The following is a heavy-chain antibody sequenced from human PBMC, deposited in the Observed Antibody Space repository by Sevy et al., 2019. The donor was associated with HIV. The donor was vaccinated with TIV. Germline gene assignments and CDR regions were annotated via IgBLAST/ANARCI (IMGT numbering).Heavy chain of an antibody. CDR2: IYYSGST. J-gene: IGHJ4*02. CDR3: ASIGY. V-gene: IGHV4-39*01. D-gene: IGHD1-26*01. CDR1: GGSISSSSYY. Sequence: GSLRLSCTVSGGSISSSSYYWGWIRQPPGKGLEWIGSIYYSGSTYYNPSLKSRVTISVDTSKNQFSLKLSSVTAADTAVYYCASIGYWGQGTLVTVSS.